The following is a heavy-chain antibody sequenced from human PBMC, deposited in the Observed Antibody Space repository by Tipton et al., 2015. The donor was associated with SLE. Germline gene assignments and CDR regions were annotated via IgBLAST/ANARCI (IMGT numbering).Heavy chain of an antibody. V-gene: IGHV4-61*09. CDR1: GGSISGGTYY. CDR2: FYSSGT. J-gene: IGHJ3*02. CDR3: ASGGYYVGAFDI. D-gene: IGHD1-26*01. Sequence: TLSLTCTVSGGSISGGTYYWSWIRQPAGKGLEWIGHFYSSGTNYNPSLMSRVTISAYMSKNHFSLKLSSVTAADTAVYYCASGGYYVGAFDIWGQGKMVTVSS.